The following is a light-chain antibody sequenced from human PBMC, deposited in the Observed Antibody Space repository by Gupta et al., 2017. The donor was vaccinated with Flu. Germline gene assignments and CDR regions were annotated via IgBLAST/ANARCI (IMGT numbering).Light chain of an antibody. CDR1: SSDVGRSNS. Sequence: QSALTHPASVSGSPGPSINIPCTGPSSDVGRSNSVSWYRQHPGKAPNLIIYDVSSRPSGVSSRFSGSKSGNTASLTISGLQAEDETDYYCSSYTSTNTFYVFGTGTKVTVL. CDR3: SSYTSTNTFYV. CDR2: DVS. V-gene: IGLV2-14*01. J-gene: IGLJ1*01.